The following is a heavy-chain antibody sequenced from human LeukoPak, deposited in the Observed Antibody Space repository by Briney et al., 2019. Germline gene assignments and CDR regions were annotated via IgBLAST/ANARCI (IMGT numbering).Heavy chain of an antibody. V-gene: IGHV1-69*04. Sequence: SVKVSCKASGGTFSSHAISWVRQAPGQGLEWMGRIIPILGIANYAQKFQGRVTITADKSTSTAYMELSSLRSEDTAVYYCARAGNYYDSSGFKWGQGTLVTVSS. CDR2: IIPILGIA. J-gene: IGHJ4*02. CDR3: ARAGNYYDSSGFK. CDR1: GGTFSSHA. D-gene: IGHD3-22*01.